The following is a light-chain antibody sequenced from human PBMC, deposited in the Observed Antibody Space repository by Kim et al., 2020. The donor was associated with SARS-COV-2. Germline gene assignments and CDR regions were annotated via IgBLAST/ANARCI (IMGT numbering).Light chain of an antibody. J-gene: IGLJ2*01. Sequence: VSPGQTASISCSGDKLGDKYTCWYQQKPGQSPLLVIYQDSKRPSGIPERFSGSNSGNTATLTITGTQALDEGDYYCQAWDSSTVVFGGGTQLTVL. CDR3: QAWDSSTVV. V-gene: IGLV3-1*01. CDR1: KLGDKY. CDR2: QDS.